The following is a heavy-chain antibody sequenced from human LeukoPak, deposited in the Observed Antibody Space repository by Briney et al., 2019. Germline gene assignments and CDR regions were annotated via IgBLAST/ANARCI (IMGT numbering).Heavy chain of an antibody. CDR3: ARGPTVTILDY. Sequence: PSETLSLTCAVYGGSFSGYYWSWIRQPPGKGLEWIGEINHSGSTNYNPSLKSRVTISVDTSKDQFSLKLSSVTAADTAVYYCARGPTVTILDYWGQGTLVTVSS. CDR1: GGSFSGYY. CDR2: INHSGST. J-gene: IGHJ4*02. D-gene: IGHD4-11*01. V-gene: IGHV4-34*01.